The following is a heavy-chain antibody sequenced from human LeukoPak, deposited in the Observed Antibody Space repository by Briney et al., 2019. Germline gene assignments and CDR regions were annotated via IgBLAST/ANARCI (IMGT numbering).Heavy chain of an antibody. Sequence: GGSLRLSCAASGFTFSSYAMSWVRQAPGKGLEWVSAISGSGGSTYCADSVKGWFTISSNYSNSTLYLQMNMLRAEDTAVYYCARAITMIVVVIGYWGQGTLVTVSS. CDR3: ARAITMIVVVIGY. CDR2: ISGSGGST. D-gene: IGHD3-22*01. V-gene: IGHV3-23*01. J-gene: IGHJ4*02. CDR1: GFTFSSYA.